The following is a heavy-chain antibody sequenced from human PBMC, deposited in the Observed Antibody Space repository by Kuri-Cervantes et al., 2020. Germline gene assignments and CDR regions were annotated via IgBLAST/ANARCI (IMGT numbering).Heavy chain of an antibody. CDR3: ARDGYCSGGSCWGYGMDV. V-gene: IGHV1-69*06. Sequence: SVKVSCKASGGTFSSYAISWVRQAPGQGLEWMGGIIPIFGTANYAQKFQGRVTITADKSTSTAYMELSSLRSEDTAVYYCARDGYCSGGSCWGYGMDVWGQGTTVTVSS. CDR2: IIPIFGTA. D-gene: IGHD2-15*01. CDR1: GGTFSSYA. J-gene: IGHJ6*02.